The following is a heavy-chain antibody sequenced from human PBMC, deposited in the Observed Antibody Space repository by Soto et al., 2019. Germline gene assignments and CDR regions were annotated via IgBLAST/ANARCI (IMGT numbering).Heavy chain of an antibody. D-gene: IGHD4-17*01. Sequence: QVQLVQSGAEVKKPGASVKVSCKASGYTFTSYAMHWVRQAPGQRLEWMGWINAGNGNTKYSQKFQGRVTITRDTAASTAYMELSSLRSEDTAVYYCAREAYGKLSAFDIWGQGTMVTVSS. CDR2: INAGNGNT. J-gene: IGHJ3*02. V-gene: IGHV1-3*01. CDR1: GYTFTSYA. CDR3: AREAYGKLSAFDI.